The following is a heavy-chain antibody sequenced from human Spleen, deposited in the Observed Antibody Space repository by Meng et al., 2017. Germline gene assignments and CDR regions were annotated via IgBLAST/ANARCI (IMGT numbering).Heavy chain of an antibody. CDR1: GGSCSDYY. Sequence: GQLQHGGAGLLKPSETLYRTCVVSGGSCSDYYGSWLRQPPGKGLEWIGEINHSGSTNYNPSLESRATISVDTSQNNLSLKLSSVTAADSAVYYCARGPTTMAHDFDYWGQGTLVTVSS. CDR3: ARGPTTMAHDFDY. D-gene: IGHD4-11*01. J-gene: IGHJ4*02. V-gene: IGHV4-34*01. CDR2: INHSGST.